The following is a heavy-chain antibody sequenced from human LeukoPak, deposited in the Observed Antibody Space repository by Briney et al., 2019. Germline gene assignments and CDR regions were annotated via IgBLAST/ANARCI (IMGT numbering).Heavy chain of an antibody. V-gene: IGHV4-38-2*02. CDR1: VFSLSRGYY. D-gene: IGHD4-17*01. CDR3: ARDYGDYEVLNWFYP. CDR2: IYHSGST. J-gene: IGHJ5*02. Sequence: SGTLSLTCTVSVFSLSRGYYWGWIRPPPGKGREGIGSIYHSGSTYYNPSLKSGVTLSVDTPKNKFSLKLSSVTAADTAVYYCARDYGDYEVLNWFYPWGQGTLLTVFS.